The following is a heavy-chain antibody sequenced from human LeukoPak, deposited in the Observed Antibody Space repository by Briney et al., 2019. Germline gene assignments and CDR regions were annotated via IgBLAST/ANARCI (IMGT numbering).Heavy chain of an antibody. CDR3: ARDRGYYGSGSYYH. CDR1: GFTFSSYA. J-gene: IGHJ5*02. D-gene: IGHD3-10*01. V-gene: IGHV3-30*04. Sequence: GGSLRLSCAASGFTFSSYAMHWVRQTPGKGLEWVAVISYDGSNKYYADSVKGRFTISRDNSKNTLYLQMNSLRAEDTAVYYCARDRGYYGSGSYYHWGQGTLVTVSS. CDR2: ISYDGSNK.